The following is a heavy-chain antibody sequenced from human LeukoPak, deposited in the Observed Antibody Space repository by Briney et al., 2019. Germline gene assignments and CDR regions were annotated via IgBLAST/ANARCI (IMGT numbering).Heavy chain of an antibody. J-gene: IGHJ4*02. V-gene: IGHV3-21*01. CDR2: ISVGSNYI. CDR3: ARLRRNSDRSGYYYYYDY. CDR1: GYTFSSYS. Sequence: KPGGSPRLSCAASGYTFSSYSINWVRQAPGKGLEWVPSISVGSNYIYYADPVRGRFSISRDDARNSLYLQMDSLRGDDTAVYYCARLRRNSDRSGYYYYYDYWGQGTLVTVSS. D-gene: IGHD3-22*01.